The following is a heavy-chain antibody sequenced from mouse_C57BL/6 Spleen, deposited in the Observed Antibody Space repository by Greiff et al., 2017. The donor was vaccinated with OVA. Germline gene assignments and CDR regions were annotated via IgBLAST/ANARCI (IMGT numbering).Heavy chain of an antibody. CDR2: INPSSGYT. CDR1: GYTFTSYW. V-gene: IGHV1-7*01. J-gene: IGHJ4*01. D-gene: IGHD2-4*01. Sequence: VQLQQSGADLAKPGASVKLSCKASGYTFTSYWMHWVKQRPGQGLEWIGYINPSSGYTKYNQKFKDKATLAADKSSSTAYMQLSSLTSEDSAVYYCASHYDYDDYAMDYWGQGTSVTVSS. CDR3: ASHYDYDDYAMDY.